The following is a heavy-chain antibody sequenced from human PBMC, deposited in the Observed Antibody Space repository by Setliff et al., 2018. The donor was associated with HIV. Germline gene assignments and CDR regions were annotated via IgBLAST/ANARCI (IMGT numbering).Heavy chain of an antibody. CDR3: ARGKDPGLYFDN. CDR2: IYYSGRT. J-gene: IGHJ4*02. CDR1: GDSITRGGYY. V-gene: IGHV4-31*11. Sequence: PSETLSLTCAVSGDSITRGGYYWSWIRQFAGKGLEWIADIYYSGRTNYNPSLKSRLTVSIDTSKNHLSLKLTSMTAADTAMYFCARGKDPGLYFDNWRQVMLVTV. D-gene: IGHD2-15*01.